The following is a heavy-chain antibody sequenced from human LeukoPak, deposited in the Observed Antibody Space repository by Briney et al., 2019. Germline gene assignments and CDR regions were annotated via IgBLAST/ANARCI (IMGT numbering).Heavy chain of an antibody. Sequence: SETLSLTCTVSGGSFSSGSYYWSWIRQPAGKGLEWIGRIFSSGSTNYNPSLKSRVTMSVDTSKNQFSLKLSSVTAADTAEYFCARESRRSYCNEYWGQGTLVTVSS. V-gene: IGHV4-61*02. CDR2: IFSSGST. J-gene: IGHJ4*02. D-gene: IGHD2-2*01. CDR1: GGSFSSGSYY. CDR3: ARESRRSYCNEY.